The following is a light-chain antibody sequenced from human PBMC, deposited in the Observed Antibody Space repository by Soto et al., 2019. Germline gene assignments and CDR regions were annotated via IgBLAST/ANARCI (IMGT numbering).Light chain of an antibody. CDR2: AAS. Sequence: DIQMTQSPSSLSASVGDRVTITCRACQSISSYLNWYQHKPGKAPRLLIYAASSLQSGVPSRFSGSGSGTDFTLTISSLQPEDSAAYYCQQSYSTPVDFGQGTKLEVK. V-gene: IGKV1-39*01. J-gene: IGKJ2*01. CDR3: QQSYSTPVD. CDR1: QSISSY.